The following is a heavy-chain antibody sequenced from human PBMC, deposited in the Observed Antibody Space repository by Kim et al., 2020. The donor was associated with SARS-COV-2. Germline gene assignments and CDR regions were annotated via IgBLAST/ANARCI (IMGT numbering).Heavy chain of an antibody. CDR3: TRNHYNTFDL. CDR1: GFTFSSYW. Sequence: GGSLRLSCATSGFTFSSYWMHWVRQGPGKGLVWVSRINPDGTDTTYADSVKGRFTISRDNAKNTLYLQMNSLRVEDTAVYYCTRNHYNTFDLWGQGTKVTVSS. V-gene: IGHV3-74*01. CDR2: INPDGTDT. D-gene: IGHD3-10*01. J-gene: IGHJ3*01.